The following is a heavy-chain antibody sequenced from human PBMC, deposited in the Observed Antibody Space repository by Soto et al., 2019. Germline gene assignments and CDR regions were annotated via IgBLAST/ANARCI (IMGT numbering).Heavy chain of an antibody. Sequence: RGSLSLACPATGFTFSKFAMTWARQATGEGLEWVSSISVTDDYTYYADSAKDWLTISRDNALNTLCLHLNNLRADDTAVYYCANSSRQYASAIQAFFASWGLGTLVTVSS. CDR3: ANSSRQYASAIQAFFAS. V-gene: IGHV3-23*01. CDR1: GFTFSKFA. CDR2: ISVTDDYT. D-gene: IGHD2-2*01. J-gene: IGHJ5*01.